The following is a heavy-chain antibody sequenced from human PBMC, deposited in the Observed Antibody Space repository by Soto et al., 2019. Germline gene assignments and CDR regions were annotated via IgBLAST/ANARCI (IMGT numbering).Heavy chain of an antibody. CDR3: ARELPNYDFWSGPDNYMDV. J-gene: IGHJ6*03. V-gene: IGHV3-21*01. CDR1: GFTFSSYT. CDR2: ISSSSSYI. Sequence: EVQLVESGGGLVKPGGSLRLSCAASGFTFSSYTMNWVRQAPGKGLEWVSSISSSSSYIYYADSVKGRFTISRDNAKNSLYLQMKSLRAEDTAVYYCARELPNYDFWSGPDNYMDVWGKGTTVTVSS. D-gene: IGHD3-3*01.